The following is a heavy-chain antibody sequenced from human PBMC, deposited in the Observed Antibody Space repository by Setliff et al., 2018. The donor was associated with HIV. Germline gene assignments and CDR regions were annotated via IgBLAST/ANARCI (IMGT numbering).Heavy chain of an antibody. Sequence: SETLSLTCTVSGGSISSGGYYWSWIRQHPGQGLEWIVYILYSGSTYYNPSLKGRFTISRDNVKNSLYLQMNSLRGEDTAVYYCAGSRGYFVKADWGQGTLVTVSS. V-gene: IGHV4-31*03. D-gene: IGHD3-22*01. CDR3: AGSRGYFVKAD. CDR2: ILYSGST. CDR1: GGSISSGGYY. J-gene: IGHJ4*02.